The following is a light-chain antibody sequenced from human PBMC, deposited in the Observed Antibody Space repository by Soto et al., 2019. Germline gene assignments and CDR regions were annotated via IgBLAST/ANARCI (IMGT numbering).Light chain of an antibody. J-gene: IGLJ2*01. Sequence: QSALTQPPSASGSPGQSVTISCTGTSSDVGGYNYVSWYQQHPGKAPKLMIYEVSKRPSGVPDRFSGSKSGTSASLVISGLQSEDEADYYCAVWDDSLSGPVFGGGTKLTVL. CDR2: EVS. CDR3: AVWDDSLSGPV. V-gene: IGLV2-8*01. CDR1: SSDVGGYNY.